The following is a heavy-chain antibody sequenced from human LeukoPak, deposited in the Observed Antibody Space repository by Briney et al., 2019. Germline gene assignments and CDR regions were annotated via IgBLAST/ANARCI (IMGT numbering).Heavy chain of an antibody. CDR1: GFAFSSYA. CDR3: ARDPVSIGSRMNSDY. D-gene: IGHD3-10*01. Sequence: GKSLRLSCAASGFAFSSYAMHWVRQAPAKGLEWVALISNDGNNKYHADSVKGRFTISRDNSKKSLYLQMNSLRTEDTALYYCARDPVSIGSRMNSDYWGQGTLVTVSS. J-gene: IGHJ4*02. CDR2: ISNDGNNK. V-gene: IGHV3-30-3*01.